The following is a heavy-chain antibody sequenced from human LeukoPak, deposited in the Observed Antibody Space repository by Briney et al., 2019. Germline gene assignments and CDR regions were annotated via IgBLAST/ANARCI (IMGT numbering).Heavy chain of an antibody. CDR2: ISSSGSTI. Sequence: KPGGSLRLSCAASGFTFSDYYMSWIRQAPGKGLEWVSYISSSGSTIYYADSVKGRFTISRDNAKNSLYLQMNSLRAEDTAVYYCARAITYYYDSSGLFGYWGQGTLVTVSS. D-gene: IGHD3-22*01. CDR1: GFTFSDYY. CDR3: ARAITYYYDSSGLFGY. V-gene: IGHV3-11*01. J-gene: IGHJ4*02.